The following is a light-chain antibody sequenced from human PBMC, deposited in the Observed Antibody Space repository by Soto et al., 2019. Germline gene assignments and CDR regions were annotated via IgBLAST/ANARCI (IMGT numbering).Light chain of an antibody. Sequence: DIQMTQSPSSLSASIGDRVTITCRASQSISSYLNWYQQKPGKAPKVLIYAASSLQRGVPSRFNGSGSGTDFTLTISTLQPEDFETYYCQKSDSDSRYTFGQGTKLEIK. CDR1: QSISSY. J-gene: IGKJ2*01. V-gene: IGKV1-39*01. CDR2: AAS. CDR3: QKSDSDSRYT.